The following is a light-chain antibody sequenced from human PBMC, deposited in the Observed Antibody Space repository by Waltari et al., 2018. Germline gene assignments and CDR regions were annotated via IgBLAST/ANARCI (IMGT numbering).Light chain of an antibody. CDR2: GAS. J-gene: IGKJ1*01. CDR3: QQYGKTPTWT. CDR1: QSIANNY. Sequence: EIVLTQSPDTLSWSPGERATLSCRASQSIANNYLAWYQQRPGQAPRLLIYGASTRDTGIPDRFSGSGSGTDFTLTISRLEPEDFAVYYCQQYGKTPTWTFGQGTTVE. V-gene: IGKV3-20*01.